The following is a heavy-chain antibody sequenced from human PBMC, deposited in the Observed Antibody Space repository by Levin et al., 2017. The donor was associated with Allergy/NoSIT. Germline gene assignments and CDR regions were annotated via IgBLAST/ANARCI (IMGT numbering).Heavy chain of an antibody. J-gene: IGHJ4*02. CDR3: ARAPMVRYFDS. D-gene: IGHD4/OR15-4a*01. V-gene: IGHV4-31*03. CDR1: GDSISRSAYY. Sequence: MTSETLSLTCNVSGDSISRSAYYWGWIRQHPGKGLEWIGYMFYSGFTYYNPSLKSRVSISVDTSENQVSLKLSSVTAADTAVYFCARAPMVRYFDSWGQGTLVTVSS. CDR2: MFYSGFT.